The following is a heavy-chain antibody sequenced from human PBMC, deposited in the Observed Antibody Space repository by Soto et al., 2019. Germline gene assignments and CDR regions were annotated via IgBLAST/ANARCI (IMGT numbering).Heavy chain of an antibody. Sequence: SKAPGGGYNSYTISWPRQAPGEGLEWMGRIIPILGIANYAQKFQGRVTITADKSTSTAYMELSSLRSEDTAVYYCARDLGYGSEDYWGQGTLVTVSS. J-gene: IGHJ4*02. CDR3: ARDLGYGSEDY. CDR2: IIPILGIA. D-gene: IGHD3-10*01. CDR1: GGGYNSYT. V-gene: IGHV1-69*04.